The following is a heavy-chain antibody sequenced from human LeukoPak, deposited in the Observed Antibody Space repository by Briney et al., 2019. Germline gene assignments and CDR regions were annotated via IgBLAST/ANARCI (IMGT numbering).Heavy chain of an antibody. Sequence: ASVKVSCKVSGHTLTQLSMYWVRQAPGKGLEWLGGFDREDGETFFAEKVQGRVTMTEDTSTDTAYLELSRLRSDDTAVYYCARVMDYYYMDVWGKGATVTVSS. CDR3: ARVMDYYYMDV. V-gene: IGHV1-24*01. J-gene: IGHJ6*03. D-gene: IGHD2-8*01. CDR2: FDREDGET. CDR1: GHTLTQLS.